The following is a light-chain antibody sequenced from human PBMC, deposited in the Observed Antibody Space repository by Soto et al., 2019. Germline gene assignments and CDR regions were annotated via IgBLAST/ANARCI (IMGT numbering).Light chain of an antibody. V-gene: IGKV1-5*01. CDR1: QSISSR. CDR2: DAS. CDR3: QQYNSYSET. J-gene: IGKJ1*01. Sequence: DIQMTQSPSTLSASVGDRVTITFRASQSISSRLAWYQQKPGKAPKLLIYDASSLESGVPSRFSGSGSGTEFTLTISSLQPDDFATYYCQQYNSYSETFGQGTKVDIK.